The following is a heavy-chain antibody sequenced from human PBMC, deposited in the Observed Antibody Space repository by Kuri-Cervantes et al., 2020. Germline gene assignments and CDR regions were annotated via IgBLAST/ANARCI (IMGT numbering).Heavy chain of an antibody. CDR2: IYSGGST. CDR1: GFTFSSYG. CDR3: ARDRDDAFDI. J-gene: IGHJ3*02. V-gene: IGHV3-66*01. Sequence: GESLKISCAASGFTFSSYGMSWVRQAPGKGLEWVSVIYSGGSTYYADSVKGRFTISRDNSKNTLYLQMNSLRAEDTAVYYCARDRDDAFDIWGQGTRVT.